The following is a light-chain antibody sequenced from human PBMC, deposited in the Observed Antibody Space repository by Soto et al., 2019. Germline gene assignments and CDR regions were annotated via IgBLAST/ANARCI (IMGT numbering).Light chain of an antibody. CDR2: RAS. Sequence: ETVLTQSPGTLSLSPGARATLSCRASESVSSSYLAWYQQKPGQAPRLLIFRASTRATDIPDRFSGSGSGTDFTLTISSLEPEDFAVYYCQQYGSSRRTFGQGTKVEIK. V-gene: IGKV3-20*01. J-gene: IGKJ1*01. CDR3: QQYGSSRRT. CDR1: ESVSSSY.